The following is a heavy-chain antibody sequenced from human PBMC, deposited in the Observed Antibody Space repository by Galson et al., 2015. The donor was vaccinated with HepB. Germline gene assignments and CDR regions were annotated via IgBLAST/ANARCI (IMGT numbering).Heavy chain of an antibody. Sequence: SVKVSCKASGYTFTDYGITWVRQAPGQGLEWMGRIIPIPDIANLAQKFQGRVIFSADKSTTTAYMELNSLRTEDTAVYYCATEAYLSGSYGPRPFDFWGQGTPVTVSS. V-gene: IGHV1-69*04. CDR2: IIPIPDIA. CDR3: ATEAYLSGSYGPRPFDF. CDR1: GYTFTDYG. J-gene: IGHJ4*02. D-gene: IGHD3-16*01.